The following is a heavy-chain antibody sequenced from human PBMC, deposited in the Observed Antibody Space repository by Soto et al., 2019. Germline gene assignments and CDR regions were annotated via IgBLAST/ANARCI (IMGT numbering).Heavy chain of an antibody. CDR2: ISAGSEGA. V-gene: IGHV3-23*01. Sequence: EVQLLESGGGLVQPGGALRLSCAASGFTFSSHAMSWVRQAPGKGLEWISSISAGSEGAYYADSVKGRFTISRDNSNNPLYLQMNSLRAEDTAVYYCARDLWWYLHWGQRPLVTVSS. CDR3: ARDLWWYLH. CDR1: GFTFSSHA. D-gene: IGHD2-15*01. J-gene: IGHJ4*02.